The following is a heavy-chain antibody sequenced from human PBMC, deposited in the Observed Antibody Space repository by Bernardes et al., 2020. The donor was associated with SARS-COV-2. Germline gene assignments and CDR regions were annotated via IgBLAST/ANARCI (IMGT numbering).Heavy chain of an antibody. Sequence: SKTLSVTCAVSGGSISSGGYYWSWIRQHPGKGLDWIGYMYYNVNTFYNPSLRGRVTISVDRSKNQFSLKLNSVTAADTAVYYCARDPLGDSVPQNYWYFDLWGSGTLVTVSS. CDR3: ARDPLGDSVPQNYWYFDL. J-gene: IGHJ2*01. CDR2: MYYNVNT. V-gene: IGHV4-31*11. CDR1: GGSISSGGYY. D-gene: IGHD2-21*02.